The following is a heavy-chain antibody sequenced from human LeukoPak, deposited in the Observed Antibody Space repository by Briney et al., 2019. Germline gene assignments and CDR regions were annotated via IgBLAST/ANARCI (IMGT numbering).Heavy chain of an antibody. D-gene: IGHD3-3*01. Sequence: SETLSLTCTVSGGSISSGGYYWSWIRQHPGKGLEWIGYIYYSGSTYYNPSLKSRVTISVDTPKNQFSLKLSSVTAADTAVYYCARDMDLWVRYDFWSGHYGMDVWGQGTTVTVSS. CDR2: IYYSGST. CDR3: ARDMDLWVRYDFWSGHYGMDV. J-gene: IGHJ6*02. V-gene: IGHV4-31*03. CDR1: GGSISSGGYY.